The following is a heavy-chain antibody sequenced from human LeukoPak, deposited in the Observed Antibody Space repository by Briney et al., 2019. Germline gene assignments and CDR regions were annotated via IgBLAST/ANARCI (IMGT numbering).Heavy chain of an antibody. V-gene: IGHV1-2*02. CDR3: ARVLGGRELDAFDF. CDR1: GYRFTDYY. Sequence: ASVKVSCKASGYRFTDYYIHWVRQAPGQGLEWMGWIKPNSGGTSYVQMFQGRVTMTRDTSISTVYMELIRLKSDDTAVYSCARVLGGRELDAFDFWGQGTMLTVSS. D-gene: IGHD1-7*01. J-gene: IGHJ3*01. CDR2: IKPNSGGT.